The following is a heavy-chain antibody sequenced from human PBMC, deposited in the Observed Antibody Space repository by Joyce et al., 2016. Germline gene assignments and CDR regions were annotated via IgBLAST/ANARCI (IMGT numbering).Heavy chain of an antibody. D-gene: IGHD3-9*01. CDR1: GFILTSYS. Sequence: EVQLLESGGGLLQPGGSRRLSCAASGFILTSYSMTWVRQATGKGLEWVTSISGSGYSTYYVDPVKGRFTISRDISKNTLYLQMNNLRAEDTAVYYCAKGNTDWHRHLHNWGQGTLVTVSS. CDR3: AKGNTDWHRHLHN. J-gene: IGHJ4*02. V-gene: IGHV3-23*01. CDR2: ISGSGYST.